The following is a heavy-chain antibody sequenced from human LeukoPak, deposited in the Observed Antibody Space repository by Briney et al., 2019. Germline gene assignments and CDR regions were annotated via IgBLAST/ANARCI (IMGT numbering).Heavy chain of an antibody. CDR3: ASRVGGVYSDYARPWYFDL. J-gene: IGHJ2*01. CDR2: ISSSGSTI. D-gene: IGHD4-11*01. Sequence: PGGSLRLSCAASGFTFSSYEMNWVRQAPGKGLEWVSYISSSGSTIYYADPVKGRFTISRDNAKNSLYLQMNSLRAEDTAVYYCASRVGGVYSDYARPWYFDLWGRGTVVTVSS. V-gene: IGHV3-48*03. CDR1: GFTFSSYE.